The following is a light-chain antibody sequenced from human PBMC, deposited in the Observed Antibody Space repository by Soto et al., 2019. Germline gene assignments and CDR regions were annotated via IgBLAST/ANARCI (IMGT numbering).Light chain of an antibody. Sequence: DIQMTQSPSSLSASVGDRVIITCQASQDISNYLNWYQQKPGKAPELLIYDASNLETGVPSRFSGSASGTDVTFTISSLQPDDFATYYCQQFVNLPYTFGQGTKLDIK. V-gene: IGKV1-33*01. CDR2: DAS. CDR1: QDISNY. J-gene: IGKJ2*01. CDR3: QQFVNLPYT.